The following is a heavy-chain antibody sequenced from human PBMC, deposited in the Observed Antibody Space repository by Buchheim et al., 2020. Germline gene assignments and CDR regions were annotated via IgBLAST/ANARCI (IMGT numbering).Heavy chain of an antibody. CDR2: IRSSTDGGTT. CDR3: TTLMKSARLSSDY. Sequence: EVQLVESGGDLVKPGESLRLSCAASEFTFTNAWMSWIRQAPGKGLEWVGRIRSSTDGGTTDYAVPVKGSFTISRDDSENTLYLQMNSLKTEDTAVYYCTTLMKSARLSSDYWGQGTL. D-gene: IGHD6-6*01. CDR1: EFTFTNAW. J-gene: IGHJ4*02. V-gene: IGHV3-15*01.